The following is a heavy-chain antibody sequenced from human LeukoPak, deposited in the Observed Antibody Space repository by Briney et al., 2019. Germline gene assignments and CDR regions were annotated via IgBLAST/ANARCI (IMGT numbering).Heavy chain of an antibody. D-gene: IGHD6-13*01. V-gene: IGHV4-39*07. CDR1: GGSISSSSYY. J-gene: IGHJ4*02. Sequence: PSETLSLTCTVSGGSISSSSYYWGWIRQTPGKGLEWIGYIYYSGSTYYNPSLKSRVTISVDTSKNQLSRNLSSVTAADTAVYYCARAGSWTDFDYWGQGTLVTVSS. CDR2: IYYSGST. CDR3: ARAGSWTDFDY.